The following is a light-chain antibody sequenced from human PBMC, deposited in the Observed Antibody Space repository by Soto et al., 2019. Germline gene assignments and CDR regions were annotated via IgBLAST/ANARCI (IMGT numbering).Light chain of an antibody. CDR3: QQYNSYRT. J-gene: IGKJ1*01. CDR1: QNIGRW. V-gene: IGKV1-5*01. CDR2: DAS. Sequence: DIQMTQSPSTLSASIGDRVTISCRASQNIGRWLAWYQQKPGKAPKLLIYDASSLESGVPSRFSGSGSGTEFTLTISSLQPDDFATYYCQQYNSYRTFGQGTKVDIK.